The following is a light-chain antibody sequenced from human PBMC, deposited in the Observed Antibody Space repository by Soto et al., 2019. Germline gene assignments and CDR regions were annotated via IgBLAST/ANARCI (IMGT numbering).Light chain of an antibody. V-gene: IGKV1-33*01. CDR2: DAS. Sequence: DIQMTQSPSSLSVSVGDRVTITCQASRYIGNYLNWYQQKPGKAPKLLINDASSLEIGVTSRFSGSGSGTDFSVTISSRQPEDIATYYCQQYHSLPITFGQGTRLDI. CDR3: QQYHSLPIT. CDR1: RYIGNY. J-gene: IGKJ5*01.